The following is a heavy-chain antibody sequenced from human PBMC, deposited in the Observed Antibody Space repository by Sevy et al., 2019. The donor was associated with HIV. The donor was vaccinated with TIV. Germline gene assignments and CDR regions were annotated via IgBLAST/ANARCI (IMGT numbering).Heavy chain of an antibody. CDR1: GFTFSSYA. CDR3: ALGGYYYDSSGYYTLDY. Sequence: GGSLRLSCAASGFTFSSYAMNWVRQGPGKGLEWVSGISGRGGSTYYVDSVKGRFTISKDISKNTLYLQMKSLRAEDTALYYCALGGYYYDSSGYYTLDYWGQGTRVTVSS. D-gene: IGHD3-22*01. V-gene: IGHV3-23*01. CDR2: ISGRGGST. J-gene: IGHJ4*02.